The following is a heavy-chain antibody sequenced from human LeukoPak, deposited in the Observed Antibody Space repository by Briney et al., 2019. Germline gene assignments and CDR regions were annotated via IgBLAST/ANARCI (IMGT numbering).Heavy chain of an antibody. D-gene: IGHD6-19*01. CDR1: GGSISSSSYY. V-gene: IGHV4-39*07. CDR3: ARAHRIAVAGIDWFDP. J-gene: IGHJ5*02. CDR2: IYHSGST. Sequence: SETLSLTCTVSGGSISSSSYYWGWIRQPPGKGLEWIGEIYHSGSTNYNPSLKSRVTISVDKSKNQFSLKLSSVTAADTAVYYCARAHRIAVAGIDWFDPWGQGTLVTVSS.